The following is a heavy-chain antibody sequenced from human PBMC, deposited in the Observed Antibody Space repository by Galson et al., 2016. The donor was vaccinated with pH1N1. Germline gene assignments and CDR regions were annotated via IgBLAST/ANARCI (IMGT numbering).Heavy chain of an antibody. V-gene: IGHV1-24*01. Sequence: SVKVSCKVSGYTLSELAIHWVRQTPGKGLEWMGGFDPEDDKPFYAQTFEGRVTMTQDTSTDTAYMQMSSLTSDDAAVYYCATEYRGSYYVPRFFDLWGLGTLVSVFS. CDR3: ATEYRGSYYVPRFFDL. CDR1: GYTLSELA. CDR2: FDPEDDKP. J-gene: IGHJ2*01. D-gene: IGHD1-26*01.